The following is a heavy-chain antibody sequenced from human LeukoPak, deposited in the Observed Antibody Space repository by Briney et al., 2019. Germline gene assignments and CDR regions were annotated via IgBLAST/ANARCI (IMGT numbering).Heavy chain of an antibody. D-gene: IGHD6-19*01. CDR1: GFTFSSFE. J-gene: IGHJ4*02. Sequence: GGSLRLSCAVSGFTFSSFEMNWVRQAPGKGVEWVSYITVSGSTKYYADSVKGGFTISREKDKNTLYMQMKSLRAQDTAVYYCARGDGSSGWYLDYWGQGTLVTVSS. CDR2: ITVSGSTK. CDR3: ARGDGSSGWYLDY. V-gene: IGHV3-48*03.